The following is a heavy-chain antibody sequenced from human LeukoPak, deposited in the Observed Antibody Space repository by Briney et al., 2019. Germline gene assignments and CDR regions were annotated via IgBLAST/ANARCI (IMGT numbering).Heavy chain of an antibody. CDR1: RFTFSSDR. CDR3: ARGGWPSFDY. V-gene: IGHV3-7*01. Sequence: PGRTLRLSCAASRFTFSSDRTSWVRHAPGKGLEWVANIKQDGSEKYCVDSVKGRFTISRDNAKISLYLQMNSLRAEDTAVYYCARGGWPSFDYWGQGTLVTVSS. J-gene: IGHJ4*02. D-gene: IGHD6-19*01. CDR2: IKQDGSEK.